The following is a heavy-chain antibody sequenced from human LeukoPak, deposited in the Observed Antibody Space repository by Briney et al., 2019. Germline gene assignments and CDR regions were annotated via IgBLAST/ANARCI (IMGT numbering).Heavy chain of an antibody. CDR3: AHMPSCYCGFDY. J-gene: IGHJ4*02. CDR2: IYWDDDK. CDR1: GFSLRTSGVG. Sequence: ESGPTLVKPTQTLTLTCTFSGFSLRTSGVGVGWIRQPPGKALEWLPLIYWDDDKRYSPSLKSRLTITKDTSKNQVVLTMTNMDPVDTATYYCAHMPSCYCGFDYWGQGTLVTVSS. V-gene: IGHV2-5*02. D-gene: IGHD2-2*01.